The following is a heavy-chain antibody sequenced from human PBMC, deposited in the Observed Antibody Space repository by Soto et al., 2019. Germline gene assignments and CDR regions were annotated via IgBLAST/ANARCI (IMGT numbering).Heavy chain of an antibody. CDR3: AKTAGYDYVWGSSGLDP. CDR2: ISYDGSDK. V-gene: IGHV3-30*18. D-gene: IGHD3-16*01. J-gene: IGHJ5*02. CDR1: GFTFSSYG. Sequence: QVQLVESGGGVVQPGRSLRLSCAASGFTFSSYGMHWVRQAPGKGLEWVAVISYDGSDKYYADSVKGRITISRDDSKNPLYLQMNSLRAEDTAVYYCAKTAGYDYVWGSSGLDPWGQGTLVTVSS.